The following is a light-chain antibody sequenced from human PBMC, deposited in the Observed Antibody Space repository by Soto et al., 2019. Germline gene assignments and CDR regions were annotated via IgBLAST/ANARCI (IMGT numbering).Light chain of an antibody. CDR1: QDIGFW. V-gene: IGKV1-12*01. Sequence: DIQVTQSPPSVSASVGDRVTITCRASQDIGFWLAWYQQKPGTAPKLLISAASTLPVGVPARFSGSGSGTDFTLTISSLEPEDSATYFCQQSARFPLAFGGGTKVDIK. CDR3: QQSARFPLA. J-gene: IGKJ4*01. CDR2: AAS.